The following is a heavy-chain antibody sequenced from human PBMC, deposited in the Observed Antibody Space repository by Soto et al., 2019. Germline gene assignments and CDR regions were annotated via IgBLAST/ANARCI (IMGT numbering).Heavy chain of an antibody. CDR2: SRNKANSYTT. CDR1: GFTFSDQY. J-gene: IGHJ4*02. CDR3: ARELMTTVTYFDF. Sequence: EVQLVETGGGLVQPGGSLRLSCAVSGFTFSDQYMHWVRQAPGKGLEWVGRSRNKANSYTTEYAASVKGRFTISRDDSKNSLYLLMNNLKTEDTAMYYCARELMTTVTYFDFWGQGTLVTVSS. V-gene: IGHV3-72*01. D-gene: IGHD4-17*01.